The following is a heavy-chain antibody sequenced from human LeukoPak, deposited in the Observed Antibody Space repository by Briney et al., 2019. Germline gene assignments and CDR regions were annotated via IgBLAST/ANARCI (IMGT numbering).Heavy chain of an antibody. CDR1: GGTFSSYA. D-gene: IGHD5-18*01. J-gene: IGHJ4*02. Sequence: SVKVSCKASGGTFSSYAISWVRQAPGQGLEWMGRIIPIFGTANYAQNFQGRVTITTNESTSTAYMELSSLRSEDTAVYYCARDGGYSYGLYFDYWGQGTLVTVSS. V-gene: IGHV1-69*05. CDR2: IIPIFGTA. CDR3: ARDGGYSYGLYFDY.